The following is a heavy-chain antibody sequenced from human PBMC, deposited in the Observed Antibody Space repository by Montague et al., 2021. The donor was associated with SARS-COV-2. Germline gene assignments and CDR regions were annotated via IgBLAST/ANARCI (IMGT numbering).Heavy chain of an antibody. CDR3: ARDIGVGGSTYYYYGMDV. CDR1: GGSISSSSYY. J-gene: IGHJ6*02. D-gene: IGHD6-13*01. CDR2: IYYSGGT. Sequence: TLSLTCTVSGGSISSSSYYWGWIRQPPGKGLEWIGYIYYSGGTYYNPSLKSRVTISVDTSKNQFSLKLSSVTAADTAVYYCARDIGVGGSTYYYYGMDVWGQGTTVTASS. V-gene: IGHV4-30-4*08.